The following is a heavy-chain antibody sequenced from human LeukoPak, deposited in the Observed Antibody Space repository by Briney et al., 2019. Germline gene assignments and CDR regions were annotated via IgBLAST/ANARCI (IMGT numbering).Heavy chain of an antibody. D-gene: IGHD1-26*01. J-gene: IGHJ5*02. Sequence: SVKVSCKASGFTFTNSAVQWVRQARGQRLEWIGWIVVGSGNTNYAQKFQERVTLTRDMSTSTAYMELSSLRSEDTAVYYCAAESVGSGNTAFDPWGQGTLVTVSS. CDR2: IVVGSGNT. V-gene: IGHV1-58*01. CDR1: GFTFTNSA. CDR3: AAESVGSGNTAFDP.